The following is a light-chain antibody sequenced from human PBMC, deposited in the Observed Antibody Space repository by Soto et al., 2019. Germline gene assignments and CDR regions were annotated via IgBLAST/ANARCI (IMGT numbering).Light chain of an antibody. Sequence: DLQMTQSPSSLSASVGDRVTITCPASQALSNYLNWYQQQPGKAPKLLIYDASNLETGVPSRFSGSGSGTDFTFTISSLQPEDIATYYCQQYDNLPLTFGGGTKVESK. V-gene: IGKV1-33*01. CDR1: QALSNY. J-gene: IGKJ4*01. CDR2: DAS. CDR3: QQYDNLPLT.